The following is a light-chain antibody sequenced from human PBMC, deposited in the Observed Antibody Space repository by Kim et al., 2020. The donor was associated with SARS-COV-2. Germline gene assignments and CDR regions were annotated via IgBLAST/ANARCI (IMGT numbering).Light chain of an antibody. V-gene: IGLV2-23*02. CDR1: SSDVGSYNL. CDR3: CSYAGSSTSVV. J-gene: IGLJ2*01. Sequence: ITISCTGTSSDVGSYNLVSWYQQHPGKAPKLMIYEVSKRPSGVSNRFSGSKSGNTASLTISGLQAEDEADYYCCSYAGSSTSVVFGGGTQLTVL. CDR2: EVS.